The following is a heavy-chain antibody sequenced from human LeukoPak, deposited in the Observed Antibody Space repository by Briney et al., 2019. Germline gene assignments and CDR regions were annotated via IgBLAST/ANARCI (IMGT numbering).Heavy chain of an antibody. CDR1: GYTLTELS. D-gene: IGHD2-15*01. V-gene: IGHV1-24*01. Sequence: ASVQVSCKVSGYTLTELSMHWVRQAPGKGLEWMGGFDPEDGETIYAQKFQGRVTMTEDTSTDTAYMELSSLRSEDTAVYYCAADRYCSGGSCYSTPDYWGQGTLVTVSS. J-gene: IGHJ4*02. CDR2: FDPEDGET. CDR3: AADRYCSGGSCYSTPDY.